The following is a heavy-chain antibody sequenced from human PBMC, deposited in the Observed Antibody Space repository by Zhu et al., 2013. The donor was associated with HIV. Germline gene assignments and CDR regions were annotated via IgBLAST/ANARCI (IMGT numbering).Heavy chain of an antibody. J-gene: IGHJ5*02. CDR2: IIPNFGTT. Sequence: QVQLVQSGAEVKKPGSSVKVSCKASGGTFSTYAICWVRQAPGQGLEWMGGIIPNFGTTNYAHKFQGRVTITADESTSTAYMELSSLRSEDTAVYYCARVLRYYSSGSYYSGWLDPWGQGAQVIVSS. D-gene: IGHD3-10*01. V-gene: IGHV1-69*01. CDR1: GGTFSTYA. CDR3: ARVLRYYSSGSYYSGWLDP.